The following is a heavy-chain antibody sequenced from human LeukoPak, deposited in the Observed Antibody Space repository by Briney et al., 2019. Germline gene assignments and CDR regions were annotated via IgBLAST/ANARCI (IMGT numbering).Heavy chain of an antibody. CDR1: GFTFSNYG. CDR3: AKDHRGHYDFWSGLIDY. CDR2: ISGSGGST. V-gene: IGHV3-23*01. J-gene: IGHJ4*02. D-gene: IGHD3-3*01. Sequence: GGSLRLSCAASGFTFSNYGMSWVRQAPGKGLEWVSAISGSGGSTYYADSVKGRFTISRDNSKNTLYLQMNSLRAEDTAVYYCAKDHRGHYDFWSGLIDYWGQGTLVTVSS.